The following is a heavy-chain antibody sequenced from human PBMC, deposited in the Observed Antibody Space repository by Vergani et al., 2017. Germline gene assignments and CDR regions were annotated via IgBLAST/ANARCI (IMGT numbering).Heavy chain of an antibody. V-gene: IGHV1-69*01. D-gene: IGHD3-9*01. Sequence: QVQLVQSGAEVKKPGSSVKVSCKASGGTFSSYAISWVRQAPGQGLEWMGGFIPIFGTANSAQKFQGRFTITADESTSTAYMELSSLRHEDTAVYYCARDAYDILTGYWFQGYYYYMDVWGEGTTVTVSS. CDR3: ARDAYDILTGYWFQGYYYYMDV. J-gene: IGHJ6*03. CDR1: GGTFSSYA. CDR2: FIPIFGTA.